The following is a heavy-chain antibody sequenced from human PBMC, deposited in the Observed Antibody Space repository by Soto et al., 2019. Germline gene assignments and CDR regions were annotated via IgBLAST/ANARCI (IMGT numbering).Heavy chain of an antibody. Sequence: QVQLVQSGAEVRKPGSSVKVSCKASGGTFSSQAVSWVRQAPGQGLEWMGGIIPIFGRANDAQKFQGRVTITADAATTTGYMEMGSRRSEYKDMDECESGWGAETSDYYYAYWGQGTLVIVSS. CDR1: GGTFSSQA. V-gene: IGHV1-69*01. CDR2: IIPIFGRA. D-gene: IGHD3-22*01. CDR3: ESGWGAETSDYYYAY. J-gene: IGHJ4*02.